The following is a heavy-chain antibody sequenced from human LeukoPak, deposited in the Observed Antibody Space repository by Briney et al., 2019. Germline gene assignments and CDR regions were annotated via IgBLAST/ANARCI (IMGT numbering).Heavy chain of an antibody. J-gene: IGHJ5*02. CDR1: GGSIRSNSYY. D-gene: IGHD2-15*01. Sequence: SETLSLTCTVSGGSIRSNSYYWGWIRQPPGKGLEWIGSIHYSGSTYYNPSLKSRVTISVDTSKNQFSLKLSSVTAADTAVYYCARLILRAQGFWFDPWGQGTLVTVSS. V-gene: IGHV4-39*01. CDR2: IHYSGST. CDR3: ARLILRAQGFWFDP.